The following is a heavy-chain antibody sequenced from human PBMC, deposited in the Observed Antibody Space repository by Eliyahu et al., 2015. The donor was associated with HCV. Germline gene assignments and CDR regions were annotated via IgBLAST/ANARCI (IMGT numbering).Heavy chain of an antibody. V-gene: IGHV4-59*01. Sequence: PGLVKPSETLSLTCTVSGGSITTYYWSWIRQPPGKGLEWIGYIHYSGSTNYNPSLKSRVTIXLDTSKNQFSLXLTSVTXADTAVYYCASGGGGIAVAGTGGWFDPWGQGTLVTVSS. CDR2: IHYSGST. CDR1: GGSITTYY. J-gene: IGHJ5*02. CDR3: ASGGGGIAVAGTGGWFDP. D-gene: IGHD6-19*01.